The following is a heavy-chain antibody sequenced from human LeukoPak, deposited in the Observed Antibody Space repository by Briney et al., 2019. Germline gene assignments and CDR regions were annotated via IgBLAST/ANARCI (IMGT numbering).Heavy chain of an antibody. CDR1: GFTFSSYW. CDR3: ARVQSRDYGMDV. V-gene: IGHV3-7*02. J-gene: IGHJ6*02. CDR2: INQDGSEK. Sequence: PGGSLRLSCAASGFTFSSYWMSWVRQAPGKGLEWVANINQDGSEKYYADSVKGRFTISRDNAKNSLYLQMNRLRAEDTAVYYCARVQSRDYGMDVWGLGTTVTVSS.